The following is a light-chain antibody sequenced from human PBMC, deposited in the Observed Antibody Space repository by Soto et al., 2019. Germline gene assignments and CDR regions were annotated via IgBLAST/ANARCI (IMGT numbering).Light chain of an antibody. J-gene: IGKJ1*01. CDR2: DAS. Sequence: EIVLTQSPDTLSLSPGERATLSCLASQSVSSYLAWSQQKPGPAPRLLSYDASTRATGIPARFSGSGAGTDCTLTITSLEPEDFAVYDCQQRSNWPPTFGQGTKVDIK. V-gene: IGKV3-11*01. CDR1: QSVSSY. CDR3: QQRSNWPPT.